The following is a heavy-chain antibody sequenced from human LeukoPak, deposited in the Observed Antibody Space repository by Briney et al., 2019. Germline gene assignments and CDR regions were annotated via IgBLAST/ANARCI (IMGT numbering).Heavy chain of an antibody. CDR2: VNKDGNQK. CDR3: VRNRGWYALDM. V-gene: IGHV3-7*01. J-gene: IGHJ3*02. D-gene: IGHD6-19*01. CDR1: RFTFSEYW. Sequence: PGGSLRLPCAGSRFTFSEYWMTWVRQTPGQGLEWVANVNKDGNQKQYADSVKGRFTISKDNSKNSMYLQLNSLRAEDTGVYYCVRNRGWYALDMWGQGTMVTVSS.